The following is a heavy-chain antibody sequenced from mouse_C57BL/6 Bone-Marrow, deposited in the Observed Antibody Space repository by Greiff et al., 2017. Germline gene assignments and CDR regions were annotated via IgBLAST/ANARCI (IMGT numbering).Heavy chain of an antibody. CDR1: GYTFTSYW. CDR3: ARTHGHYAMDD. Sequence: QVQLQQPGAELVMPGASVKLSCKASGYTFTSYWMHWVKQRPGQGLEWIGEIDPSDSYTNYNQKFKGKSTLTVDKSSSTAYMQLSSRTSEDSAVYYCARTHGHYAMDDWGQGTSVTVSS. J-gene: IGHJ4*01. CDR2: IDPSDSYT. V-gene: IGHV1-69*01.